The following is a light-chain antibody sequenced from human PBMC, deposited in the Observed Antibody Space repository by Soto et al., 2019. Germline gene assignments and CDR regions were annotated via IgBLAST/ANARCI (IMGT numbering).Light chain of an antibody. J-gene: IGLJ1*01. Sequence: QSALTQPASVSGAPGQSITVSCTGTSSDVGGYNYVSWYQQHPGKAPRLMIYDVTNRPSGVSNRFSGSKSGNTASLTISGLQASDEADYYCSSYSRGSTYVFGTGTKLTV. V-gene: IGLV2-14*01. CDR3: SSYSRGSTYV. CDR1: SSDVGGYNY. CDR2: DVT.